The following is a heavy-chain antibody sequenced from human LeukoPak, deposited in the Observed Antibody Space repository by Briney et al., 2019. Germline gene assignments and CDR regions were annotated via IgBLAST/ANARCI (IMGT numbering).Heavy chain of an antibody. V-gene: IGHV4-39*07. CDR2: IYYSGST. D-gene: IGHD6-13*01. CDR1: GGSISSSSYY. Sequence: SESLSLTCTVSGGSISSSSYYWGWIRQPPGKGLEWIGSIYYSGSTYYNPSLKSRVTISVNTSKKQFSLKMSSVTAADTAVYYCARDVIAAPGTSDYWGQGALVTVSS. CDR3: ARDVIAAPGTSDY. J-gene: IGHJ4*02.